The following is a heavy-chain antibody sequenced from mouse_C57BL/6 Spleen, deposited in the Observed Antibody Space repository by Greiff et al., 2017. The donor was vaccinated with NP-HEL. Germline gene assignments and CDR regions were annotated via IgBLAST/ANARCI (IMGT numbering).Heavy chain of an antibody. V-gene: IGHV3-6*01. CDR2: ISYDGSN. CDR3: AREAMGNPFAY. J-gene: IGHJ3*01. D-gene: IGHD1-1*02. CDR1: GYSITSGYY. Sequence: EVQLQQSGPGLVKPSQSLSLTCSVTGYSITSGYYWNWIRQFPGNKLEWMGYISYDGSNNYNPSLKNRISITRDTSKNQFFLKLNSVTTEDTATYYCAREAMGNPFAYWGQGTLVTVSA.